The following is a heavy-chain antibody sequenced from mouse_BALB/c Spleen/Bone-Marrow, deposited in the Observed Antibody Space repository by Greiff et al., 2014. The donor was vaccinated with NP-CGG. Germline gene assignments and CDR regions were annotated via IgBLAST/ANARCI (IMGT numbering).Heavy chain of an antibody. CDR3: ARMHYYGYVAY. Sequence: VKLMESGGGLVQPGGSLKLSCAASGFDFSRYWMSWVRQAPGKGLEWIGEINPDSSTINYTPSLKDKFIISRDNAKNTLYLQMSKVRSEDTALYYCARMHYYGYVAYWGQGTLVTVSA. CDR1: GFDFSRYW. V-gene: IGHV4-1*02. D-gene: IGHD1-2*01. CDR2: INPDSSTI. J-gene: IGHJ3*01.